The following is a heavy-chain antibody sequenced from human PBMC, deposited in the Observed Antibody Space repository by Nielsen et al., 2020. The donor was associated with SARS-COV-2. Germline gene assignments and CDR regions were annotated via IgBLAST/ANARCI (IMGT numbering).Heavy chain of an antibody. CDR1: GGSISTSSHS. CDR3: ATPFFSGNFPGDPFDS. J-gene: IGHJ4*02. V-gene: IGHV4-39*01. CDR2: IYSSGTT. Sequence: SETLSLTCIVSGGSISTSSHSWGWIRQPPGKGLEWIGTIYSSGTTYYGPSLRSRVTISIDRFKNRFSLRLSSVTAADTATYYCATPFFSGNFPGDPFDSWGQGTLVTVSS. D-gene: IGHD1-26*01.